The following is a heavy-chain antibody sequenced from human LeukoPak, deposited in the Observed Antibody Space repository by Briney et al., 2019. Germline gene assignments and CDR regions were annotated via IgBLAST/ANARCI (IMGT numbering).Heavy chain of an antibody. CDR1: GYTLTELS. CDR3: ATSPLVGQPSPLAYCGGDCYWVFQH. Sequence: ASVKVSCKVSGYTLTELSMHWVRQAPGKGLEWMGGFDPEDGETIYAQKFQGRVAMTEDTSTDTAYMELSSLRSEDTAVYYCATSPLVGQPSPLAYCGGDCYWVFQHWGQGTLVTVSS. CDR2: FDPEDGET. D-gene: IGHD2-21*01. J-gene: IGHJ1*01. V-gene: IGHV1-24*01.